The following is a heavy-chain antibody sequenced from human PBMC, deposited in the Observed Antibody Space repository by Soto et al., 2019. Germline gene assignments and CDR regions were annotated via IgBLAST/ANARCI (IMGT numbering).Heavy chain of an antibody. CDR1: GFTFSSYA. Sequence: QVQLVESGGGVVQPGRSLRLSCAASGFTFSSYAMHWVRQAPGKGLEWVAVISYDGTNKYYADSVKGRFTISRDNSKNTLYLQMNSLRAEDTAVYYCAREHIAARHNRRDYYYYGMVVWGQGTTVTVSS. V-gene: IGHV3-30-3*01. J-gene: IGHJ6*02. D-gene: IGHD6-6*01. CDR2: ISYDGTNK. CDR3: AREHIAARHNRRDYYYYGMVV.